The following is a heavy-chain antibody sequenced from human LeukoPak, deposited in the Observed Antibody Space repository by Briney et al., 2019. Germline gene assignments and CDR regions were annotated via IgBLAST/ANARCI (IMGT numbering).Heavy chain of an antibody. D-gene: IGHD2-15*01. V-gene: IGHV1-69*13. J-gene: IGHJ4*02. CDR2: VIPIFGTA. Sequence: SVKVSCKASGGTFSSYAISWVRQAPGQGLEWMGGVIPIFGTANYAQKFQGRVTITADESTSTAYMELSSLRSEDTAVYYCARVVLPDYYFDYWGQGTLVTVSS. CDR1: GGTFSSYA. CDR3: ARVVLPDYYFDY.